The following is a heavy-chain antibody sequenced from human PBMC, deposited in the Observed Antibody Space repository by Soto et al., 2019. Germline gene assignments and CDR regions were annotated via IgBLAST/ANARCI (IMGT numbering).Heavy chain of an antibody. CDR1: GAVTADDSY. J-gene: IGHJ4*02. CDR2: ISYTGST. Sequence: QVQLQESGPRLVKPSQTLSLTCAVSGAVTADDSYWSWIRQAPGKGLEWIGYISYTGSTSYNPSLKSRLTISVDTSKNQFSLEMNYVTAADTAVYYCVRGRGHYYGRSGYYFDYWDQGALVTVSS. CDR3: VRGRGHYYGRSGYYFDY. D-gene: IGHD3-22*01. V-gene: IGHV4-30-4*01.